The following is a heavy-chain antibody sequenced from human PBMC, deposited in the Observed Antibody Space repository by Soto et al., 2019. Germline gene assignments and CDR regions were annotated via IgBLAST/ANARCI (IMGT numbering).Heavy chain of an antibody. CDR1: SGSIDNVYW. CDR3: ARRYGGNLDY. D-gene: IGHD1-26*01. Sequence: PSETLSLTCAVSSGSIDNVYWWSWVRQSPGKGLEWIGETSHDGVTNYNPSLEGRVTISVDTSKNQFSLKLSSVTAADTAVYYCARRYGGNLDYWGQGALVTVSS. V-gene: IGHV4-4*02. CDR2: TSHDGVT. J-gene: IGHJ4*02.